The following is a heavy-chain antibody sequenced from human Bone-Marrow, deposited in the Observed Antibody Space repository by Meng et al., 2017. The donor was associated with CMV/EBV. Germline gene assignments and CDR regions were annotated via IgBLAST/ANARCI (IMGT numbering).Heavy chain of an antibody. CDR1: GGSISSSSYY. J-gene: IGHJ5*02. CDR3: ARHTIAFDP. V-gene: IGHV4-39*01. D-gene: IGHD3-10*01. CDR2: IYYSGNT. Sequence: SETLSLTCTVSGGSISSSSYYWGWIRQPPGKGLEWIGSIYYSGNTNYNPSLKSRVTISVDTSKNQFSLNLNSVTATDTAVYYCARHTIAFDPWGQGTLVTVSS.